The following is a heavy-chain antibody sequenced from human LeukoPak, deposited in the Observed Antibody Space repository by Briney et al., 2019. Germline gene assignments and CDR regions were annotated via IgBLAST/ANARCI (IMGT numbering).Heavy chain of an antibody. Sequence: PSETLSLTCTVSGGSISSYYWSWIRQPPGKGLEWIGYIYYSGSTNYNPSLKSRVTMSVDTSKNQFSLKLSSVTAADTAVYYCARSRYGDLTAFDYWGQGTLVTVSS. D-gene: IGHD4-17*01. CDR2: IYYSGST. CDR3: ARSRYGDLTAFDY. J-gene: IGHJ4*02. CDR1: GGSISSYY. V-gene: IGHV4-59*12.